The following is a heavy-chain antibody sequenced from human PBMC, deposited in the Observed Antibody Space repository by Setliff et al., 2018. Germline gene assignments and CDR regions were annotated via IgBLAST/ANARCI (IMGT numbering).Heavy chain of an antibody. Sequence: PSETLSLTCTVSGGSISSGSHYWSWIRQPPGKGLEWIGYIYYSGSTNYNPSLKSRVTISVDTSKDQVSLKLTSATAADTAIYYCARDRRDYIGSGSSEIDYYYYYYMDVWGKGTTVTVSS. CDR2: IYYSGST. J-gene: IGHJ6*03. CDR1: GGSISSGSHY. D-gene: IGHD3-10*01. V-gene: IGHV4-61*01. CDR3: ARDRRDYIGSGSSEIDYYYYYYMDV.